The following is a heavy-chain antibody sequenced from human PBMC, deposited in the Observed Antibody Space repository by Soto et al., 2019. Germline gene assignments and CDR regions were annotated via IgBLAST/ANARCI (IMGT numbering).Heavy chain of an antibody. Sequence: QDQLVQSGVEVKKPGASVKVSCKASGYSFTNYAITWVRQAPGQGFEGMGWISAYNGNTKSAQKLQGRVTMTTDAATSTAYLELRGLTSDDTAVYYCARDRGVAPPVAGNTHYYYYMDVWGKGTTVTVSS. J-gene: IGHJ6*03. D-gene: IGHD6-19*01. CDR3: ARDRGVAPPVAGNTHYYYYMDV. CDR2: ISAYNGNT. V-gene: IGHV1-18*01. CDR1: GYSFTNYA.